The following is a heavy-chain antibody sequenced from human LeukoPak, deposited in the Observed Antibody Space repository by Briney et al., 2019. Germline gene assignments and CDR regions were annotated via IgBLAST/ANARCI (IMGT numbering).Heavy chain of an antibody. J-gene: IGHJ4*02. V-gene: IGHV3-74*03. Sequence: GGSLRLSCAASGFTFSSYRMHWVRQGPGKGLVWVSRINEDGSVTTYADSVKGRFTISRDNAANTLHLQMNSLRAEDTAVYYCARAEGGDGYNYDYWGQGTLVTVSS. D-gene: IGHD5-24*01. CDR1: GFTFSSYR. CDR3: ARAEGGDGYNYDY. CDR2: INEDGSVT.